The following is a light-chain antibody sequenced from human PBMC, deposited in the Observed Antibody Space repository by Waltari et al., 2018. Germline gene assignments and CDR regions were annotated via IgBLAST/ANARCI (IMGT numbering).Light chain of an antibody. CDR3: QHYNTYSWT. Sequence: DIQMTQSPSTLSASVGDTVTITCRGSQSITNWLAWYQQKQGKAPKLLIYKASSLEGGVPSRFRGSGSGTEFTLTISSLQPDDFATYYCQHYNTYSWTFGQGTKVEI. J-gene: IGKJ1*01. CDR1: QSITNW. CDR2: KAS. V-gene: IGKV1-5*03.